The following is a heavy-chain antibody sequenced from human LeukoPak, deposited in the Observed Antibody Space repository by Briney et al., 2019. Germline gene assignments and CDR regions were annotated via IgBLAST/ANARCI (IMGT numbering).Heavy chain of an antibody. D-gene: IGHD1-1*01. CDR1: GGSFSSHA. V-gene: IGHV1-69*05. CDR2: TIPLFGTT. J-gene: IGHJ6*03. CDR3: ARGSWDDVGYYYYYYMDV. Sequence: ASVKVSCKASGGSFSSHAVGWVRQALGQGLEWLGGTIPLFGTTRYAQKFQGRVTITTDESTRTAYMDLSSLTSEDTAVYYCARGSWDDVGYYYYYYMDVWGKGSTVTVSS.